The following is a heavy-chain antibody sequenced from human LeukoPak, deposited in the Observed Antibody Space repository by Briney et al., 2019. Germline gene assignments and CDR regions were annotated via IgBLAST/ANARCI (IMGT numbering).Heavy chain of an antibody. D-gene: IGHD6-6*01. CDR1: GYTFSNYG. Sequence: EASVKVSCKASGYTFSNYGITWVRLAPGQGLEWMGWISAYNGNTNYAQRLQGRLTMTTDTSTSTAYMELRSLRSDDTAVYYRASGEHSRSSPFYYFDYWGQGTLVTVSS. V-gene: IGHV1-18*01. CDR2: ISAYNGNT. J-gene: IGHJ4*02. CDR3: ASGEHSRSSPFYYFDY.